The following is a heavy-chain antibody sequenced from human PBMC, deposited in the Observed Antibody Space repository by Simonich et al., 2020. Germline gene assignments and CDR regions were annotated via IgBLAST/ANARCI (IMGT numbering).Heavy chain of an antibody. J-gene: IGHJ3*02. Sequence: QLQLQESGPGLVKPSETLSLTCTVSGGSLSSSSYYWGWIRQPPGKGLEWIGSIYYSGGTYYNPSLKSRGTISVDTSKNQFSLKLSSVTAADTAVYYCARHAGFAFDIWGQGTMVTVSS. CDR3: ARHAGFAFDI. CDR2: IYYSGGT. V-gene: IGHV4-39*01. D-gene: IGHD6-13*01. CDR1: GGSLSSSSYY.